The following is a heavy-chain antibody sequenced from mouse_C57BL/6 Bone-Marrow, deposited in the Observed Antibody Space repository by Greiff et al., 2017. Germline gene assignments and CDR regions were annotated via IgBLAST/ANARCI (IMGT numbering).Heavy chain of an antibody. CDR3: AREGSNYGFAY. Sequence: VQLQQSGAELVKPGASVKISCKASGYAFSSYWMNWVKQRPGKGLEWIGQIYPGDGDTNYNGKFKGKATLTADKSSSTAYMQLSSLTAEDSAVYFCAREGSNYGFAYWGQGTLVTVSA. CDR1: GYAFSSYW. V-gene: IGHV1-80*01. CDR2: IYPGDGDT. D-gene: IGHD2-5*01. J-gene: IGHJ3*01.